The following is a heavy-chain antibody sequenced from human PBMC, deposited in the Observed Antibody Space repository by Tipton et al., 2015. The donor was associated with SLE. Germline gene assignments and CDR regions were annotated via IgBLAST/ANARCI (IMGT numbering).Heavy chain of an antibody. V-gene: IGHV4-61*02. Sequence: TLSLTCNVSGVSIMSGGYYWTWIRQPAGRGLEWIGRIYSNGATNYNPSLMSRVTISVDTPKNLFSLKLTSVTAADTAVYYCARDPGSPGNWFDPWGQGTLVTVSS. D-gene: IGHD3-10*01. J-gene: IGHJ5*02. CDR1: GVSIMSGGYY. CDR2: IYSNGAT. CDR3: ARDPGSPGNWFDP.